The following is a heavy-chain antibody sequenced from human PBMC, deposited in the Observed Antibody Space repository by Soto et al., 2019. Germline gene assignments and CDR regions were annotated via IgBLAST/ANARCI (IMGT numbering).Heavy chain of an antibody. CDR3: ARRGSGSYYDY. V-gene: IGHV3-23*01. Sequence: EVQLLESGGGLVQPGGSLRLSCAASGFTFSSYAMRWVRQAPGKGLEWVSAISGSGDSTYYADSVKGRFTISRDNSKNTVYLQMNSLRGEDTAVHYCARRGSGSYYDYWGQGTLVTVSS. J-gene: IGHJ4*02. CDR2: ISGSGDST. D-gene: IGHD1-26*01. CDR1: GFTFSSYA.